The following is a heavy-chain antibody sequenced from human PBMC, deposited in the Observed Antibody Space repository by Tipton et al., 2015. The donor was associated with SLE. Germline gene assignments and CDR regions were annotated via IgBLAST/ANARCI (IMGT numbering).Heavy chain of an antibody. CDR2: ISSSGSTI. CDR1: GFILSDYY. V-gene: IGHV3-11*01. D-gene: IGHD2/OR15-2a*01. Sequence: SLRLSCAASGFILSDYYMSWIRQAPGKGLEWVSHISSSGSTIYYADSVKGRFTISRDNAENSLYLQMNSLKADDSAVYYCAKNPNFYADYWGQGTLVTVSS. J-gene: IGHJ4*02. CDR3: AKNPNFYADY.